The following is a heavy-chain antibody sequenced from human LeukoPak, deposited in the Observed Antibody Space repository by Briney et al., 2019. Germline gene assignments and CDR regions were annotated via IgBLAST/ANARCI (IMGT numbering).Heavy chain of an antibody. J-gene: IGHJ4*02. D-gene: IGHD3-10*01. CDR3: ARGGYGSGSYSPFDIDY. V-gene: IGHV1-2*02. CDR1: GYTVTGYF. CDR2: INPNSGGT. Sequence: ASVKVSCKASGYTVTGYFMHLVRQAPGQGLEWMGWINPNSGGTKYAQKFQGRVTMTRDTSISTAYMELSRLRSDDTAVYYCARGGYGSGSYSPFDIDYWGQGTLVTVSS.